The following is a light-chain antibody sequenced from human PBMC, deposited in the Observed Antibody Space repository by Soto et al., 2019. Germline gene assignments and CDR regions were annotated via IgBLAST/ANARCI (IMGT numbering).Light chain of an antibody. CDR2: GNS. Sequence: QSVLTQPPSVSRAPGQRVTISCTGSSSNIGAGYDVHWYQQLPGTAPKILIYGNSNRPSGVPDRFPGSKSGTSASLAITGLQAEDEADYYCQSYDSSLSVVFGGGTKLTVL. CDR3: QSYDSSLSVV. CDR1: SSNIGAGYD. J-gene: IGLJ2*01. V-gene: IGLV1-40*01.